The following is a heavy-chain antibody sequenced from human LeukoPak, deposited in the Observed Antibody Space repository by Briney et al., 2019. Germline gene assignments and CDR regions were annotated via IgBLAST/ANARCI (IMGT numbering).Heavy chain of an antibody. CDR2: IYSGGST. D-gene: IGHD5-24*01. Sequence: PGGSLRLSCAASGFTVSSNYMSWVRQAPGKGLEWVSVIYSGGSTCYADSVKGSFTISRDNSKNTLYLQMNSLRAEDTAVYYCARIVLQFAHDAFDIWGQGTMVTVSS. J-gene: IGHJ3*02. CDR1: GFTVSSNY. V-gene: IGHV3-66*01. CDR3: ARIVLQFAHDAFDI.